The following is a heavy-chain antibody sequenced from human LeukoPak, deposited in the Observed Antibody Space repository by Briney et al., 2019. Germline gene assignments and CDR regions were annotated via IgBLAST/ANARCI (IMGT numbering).Heavy chain of an antibody. CDR3: ARGTREPV. CDR1: GFTFSDAW. D-gene: IGHD1-26*01. V-gene: IGHV3-7*05. CDR2: IKPDGSEG. J-gene: IGHJ6*02. Sequence: GGSLRLSCAASGFTFSDAWMSWVRQAPGKGLEWVANIKPDGSEGYHVDSVKGRFTISRDNAKNSLFLQMNSLRADDTAVYYCARGTREPVWGQGTTVTVSS.